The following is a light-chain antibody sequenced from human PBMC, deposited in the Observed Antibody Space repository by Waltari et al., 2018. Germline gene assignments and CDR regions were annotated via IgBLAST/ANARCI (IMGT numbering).Light chain of an antibody. CDR3: SSYAGSNNFVV. J-gene: IGLJ2*01. V-gene: IGLV2-8*01. Sequence: QSALTQSPSASGSPGQSVTISCTGISSDVGDYNYVSWYQQHPGKPPKFMIYEVSKRPSGVPDRFSGSKSGNTASLTVSGLQAEDEADYYCSSYAGSNNFVVFGGGTKLTVL. CDR1: SSDVGDYNY. CDR2: EVS.